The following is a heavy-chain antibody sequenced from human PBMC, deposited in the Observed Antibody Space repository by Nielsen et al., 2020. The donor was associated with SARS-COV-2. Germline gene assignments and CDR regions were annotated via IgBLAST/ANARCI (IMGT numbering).Heavy chain of an antibody. V-gene: IGHV3-53*01. CDR3: ARDQYSYGDMDYFDY. D-gene: IGHD5-18*01. CDR2: IYSGGST. J-gene: IGHJ4*02. CDR1: GFTVSSNY. Sequence: GGSLRLPCAASGFTVSSNYMSWVRQAPGKGLEWVSVIYSGGSTYYADSVKGRFTISRDNAKNSLYLQMNSLRAEDTAVYYCARDQYSYGDMDYFDYWGQGTLVTVSS.